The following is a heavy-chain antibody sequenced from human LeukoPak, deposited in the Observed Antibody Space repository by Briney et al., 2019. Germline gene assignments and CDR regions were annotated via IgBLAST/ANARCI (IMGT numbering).Heavy chain of an antibody. D-gene: IGHD2/OR15-2a*01. CDR1: GYSFTNYA. J-gene: IGHJ4*02. CDR3: ARSEYDLQGSSARWPDY. CDR2: IHTGNGFT. Sequence: GASVNVSCKASGYSFTNYAFHWVRQAPGQSLEWMGWIHTGNGFTRYSQKFQGRVTITRDTSASTAYMELSSLRSEDTAVYYCARSEYDLQGSSARWPDYWGQGALVTVSS. V-gene: IGHV1-3*04.